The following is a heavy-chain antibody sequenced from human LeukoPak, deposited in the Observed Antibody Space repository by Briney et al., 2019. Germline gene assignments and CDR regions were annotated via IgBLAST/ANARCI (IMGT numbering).Heavy chain of an antibody. V-gene: IGHV1-2*02. Sequence: ASVKVSCKASGYSFTNFGITWVRQAPGQGLEWMGWINPNSGGTNYAQKFQGRVTMTRDMSTSTAYMELSSLRSEDTAVYYCASLTGDEDYWGQGTLVTVSS. CDR3: ASLTGDEDY. CDR1: GYSFTNFG. J-gene: IGHJ4*02. CDR2: INPNSGGT. D-gene: IGHD7-27*01.